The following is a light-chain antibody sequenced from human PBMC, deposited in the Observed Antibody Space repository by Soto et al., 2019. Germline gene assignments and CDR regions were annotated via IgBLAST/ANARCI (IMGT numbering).Light chain of an antibody. CDR2: AAS. J-gene: IGKJ3*01. CDR3: QQSYSAPRA. V-gene: IGKV1-39*01. Sequence: DIQMTQSQTSLSASVGDRVTIICRASQSVSIYLNWFQQKPGEAPKLLISAASSLHRGIPSRFSGSGSGTEFTLTISNLQPEDFATYYCQQSYSAPRAFGPGTKVDI. CDR1: QSVSIY.